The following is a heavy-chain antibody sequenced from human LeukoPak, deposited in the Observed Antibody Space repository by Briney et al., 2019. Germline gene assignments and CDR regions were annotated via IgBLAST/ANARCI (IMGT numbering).Heavy chain of an antibody. V-gene: IGHV3-15*01. CDR2: IKSETDGGTT. CDR1: GFTFSNAW. CDR3: TDSPKRVIVVVT. Sequence: GGSLRLSCAASGFTFSNAWMSWVRQAPGKGLEWVGRIKSETDGGTTDYAAPVKGRFTISRDDSKNTLYLQMNSLKTEDTAVYYCTDSPKRVIVVVTWGQGTLVTVSS. D-gene: IGHD3-22*01. J-gene: IGHJ5*02.